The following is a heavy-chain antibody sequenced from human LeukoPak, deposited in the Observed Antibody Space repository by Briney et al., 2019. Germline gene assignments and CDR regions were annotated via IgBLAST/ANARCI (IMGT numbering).Heavy chain of an antibody. D-gene: IGHD3-22*01. CDR1: GGSISSGGYY. Sequence: SQTLSLTCTVSGGSISSGGYYWSWIRQHPGKGLEWIGYIYYSGSTYYNPSLKSRVAISVDTSKNQFSLKLSSVTAADTAVYYCARVDSSGYYFHWGQGTLVTVSS. CDR2: IYYSGST. CDR3: ARVDSSGYYFH. V-gene: IGHV4-31*03. J-gene: IGHJ4*02.